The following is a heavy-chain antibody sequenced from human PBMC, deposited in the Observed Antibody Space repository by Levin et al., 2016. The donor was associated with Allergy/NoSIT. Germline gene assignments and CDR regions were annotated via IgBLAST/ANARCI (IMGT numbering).Heavy chain of an antibody. J-gene: IGHJ4*02. D-gene: IGHD3-22*01. CDR3: ASGGSLYSDISGPGEH. CDR2: INAVNGDT. Sequence: ASVKVSCKASGYTFSTYAMHWLRQAPGQRLEWVGWINAVNGDTKYSQKFQGRVTITRDTSASTVYMELRSLRPQDTAIYYCASGGSLYSDISGPGEHWGQGTPVTVSS. V-gene: IGHV1-3*01. CDR1: GYTFSTYA.